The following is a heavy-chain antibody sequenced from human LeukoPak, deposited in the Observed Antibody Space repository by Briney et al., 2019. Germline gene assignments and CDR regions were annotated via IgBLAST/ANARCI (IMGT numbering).Heavy chain of an antibody. V-gene: IGHV3-74*01. CDR2: INSDGSST. Sequence: PGGSLRLSCAASGFTFSSYWMHWVRQAPGKGLVWVSCINSDGSSTSYADSVKGRFTISRDNAKNTLYLQMNSLRAEDTAVYYCARDRYGDYSYWGQGTLVTVSS. J-gene: IGHJ4*02. CDR1: GFTFSSYW. D-gene: IGHD4-17*01. CDR3: ARDRYGDYSY.